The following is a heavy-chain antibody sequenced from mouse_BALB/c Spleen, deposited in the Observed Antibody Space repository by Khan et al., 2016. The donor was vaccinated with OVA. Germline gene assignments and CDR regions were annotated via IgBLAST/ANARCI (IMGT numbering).Heavy chain of an antibody. CDR1: GYTFSSYW. D-gene: IGHD2-2*01. CDR3: VRGGYGGFAY. V-gene: IGHV1-9*01. CDR2: ILPGSVST. J-gene: IGHJ3*01. Sequence: QVQLKQSGAELMKPGASVKISCKATGYTFSSYWIEWVKQRPGHGLEWIGDILPGSVSTNYNEKFQGQATFTADPHSNPDYMQRSSLTSEDSAVYYCVRGGYGGFAYWGQGTLVTVSA.